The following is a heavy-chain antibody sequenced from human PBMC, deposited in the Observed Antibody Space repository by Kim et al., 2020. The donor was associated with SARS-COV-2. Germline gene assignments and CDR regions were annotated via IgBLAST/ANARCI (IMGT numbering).Heavy chain of an antibody. CDR2: LYYSGTT. D-gene: IGHD3-10*01. CDR3: ARHKLRSIWFGALGDFDS. J-gene: IGHJ4*02. Sequence: SETLSLTCTVSGASIDSSDSYWGWIRQPPGKGLEWIGSLYYSGTTYYNPSLKSRVTISADTARNQFSLKMTSATAADTALYYCARHKLRSIWFGALGDFDSWGQGTRVAVSS. CDR1: GASIDSSDSY. V-gene: IGHV4-39*01.